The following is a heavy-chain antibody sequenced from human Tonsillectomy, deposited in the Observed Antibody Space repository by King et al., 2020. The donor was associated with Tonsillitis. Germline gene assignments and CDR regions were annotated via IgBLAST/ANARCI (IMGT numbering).Heavy chain of an antibody. J-gene: IGHJ4*02. CDR2: MNEDGSIK. CDR3: ARGDSNSWDY. D-gene: IGHD3-22*01. Sequence: VQLVESGGGLVQPGESLRLSCAASGFTFGNYWMTWVRQAPGKGLEWVANMNEDGSIKYYVDSVRGRFSISRDNAKNSLYLQMNSLRAEDTALYYCARGDSNSWDYWGQGTLVTVSS. V-gene: IGHV3-7*03. CDR1: GFTFGNYW.